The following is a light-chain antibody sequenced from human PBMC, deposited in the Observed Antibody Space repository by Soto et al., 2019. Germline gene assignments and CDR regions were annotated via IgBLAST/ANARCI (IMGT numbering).Light chain of an antibody. J-gene: IGLJ1*01. V-gene: IGLV2-14*01. CDR3: SSYTSSSTL. CDR2: DVS. CDR1: SSDVGDYNY. Sequence: QSALTQPASVSGSPGQSITISCTGTSSDVGDYNYVSWYQQHPGKAPKLMLYDVSNRPSGISNRFSGSKYGNTASLTISGLQAEDEADYYCSSYTSSSTLFGTGTKVTVL.